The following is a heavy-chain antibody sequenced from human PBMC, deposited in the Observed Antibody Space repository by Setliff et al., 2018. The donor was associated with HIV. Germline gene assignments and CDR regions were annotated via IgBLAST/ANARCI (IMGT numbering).Heavy chain of an antibody. V-gene: IGHV1-69*13. D-gene: IGHD1-26*01. Sequence: SVKVSCKASGGSFSSYGLSWVRQAPGQGLEWMGGIMPIFGTANYAQKFQVRVTIIADASTNTVNMELSSLRSEDTAVYYCARGVDGSYRKFFDNWGQGTLVTVSS. CDR2: IMPIFGTA. J-gene: IGHJ4*02. CDR1: GGSFSSYG. CDR3: ARGVDGSYRKFFDN.